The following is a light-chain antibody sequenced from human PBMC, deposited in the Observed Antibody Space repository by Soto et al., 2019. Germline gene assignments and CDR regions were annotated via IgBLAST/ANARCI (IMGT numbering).Light chain of an antibody. CDR3: PQYHNWPPGLT. V-gene: IGKV3-15*01. CDR1: QSVSGN. J-gene: IGKJ4*01. Sequence: EVVMTQSPATLSVSPGERVTLSCTASQSVSGNLAWYQQKPGQAPRLLIHGASTRATDIPARFSGSGSGTEFTLTITSLQSEDFAVYYCPQYHNWPPGLTLGRGTKVDIK. CDR2: GAS.